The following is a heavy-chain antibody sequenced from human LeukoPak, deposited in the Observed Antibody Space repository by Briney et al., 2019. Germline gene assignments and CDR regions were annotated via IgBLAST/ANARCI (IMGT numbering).Heavy chain of an antibody. V-gene: IGHV4-39*07. Sequence: PSETLSLTCTVSGGSISSSSYYWGWIRQPPGKGLEWIGSIYYSGSTYYNPSLKSRVTISVGTSKNQFSLKLSSVTAADTAVYYCARESSVYYYYMDVWGKGTTVTVSS. CDR1: GGSISSSSYY. CDR3: ARESSVYYYYMDV. J-gene: IGHJ6*03. D-gene: IGHD3-16*02. CDR2: IYYSGST.